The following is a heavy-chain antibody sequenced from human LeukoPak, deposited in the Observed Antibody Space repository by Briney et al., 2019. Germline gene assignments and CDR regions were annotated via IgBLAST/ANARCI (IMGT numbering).Heavy chain of an antibody. J-gene: IGHJ4*02. Sequence: GASVKVSCKASGYTFTSYDINWVRQATGQGLEWMGWMNPNSGNTGYAQKFQGRVTITTDESTSTAYMELSSLRSEDTAVYYCAGGSGRIEDFDYWGQGTLVTVSS. V-gene: IGHV1-8*01. CDR1: GYTFTSYD. D-gene: IGHD3-10*01. CDR3: AGGSGRIEDFDY. CDR2: MNPNSGNT.